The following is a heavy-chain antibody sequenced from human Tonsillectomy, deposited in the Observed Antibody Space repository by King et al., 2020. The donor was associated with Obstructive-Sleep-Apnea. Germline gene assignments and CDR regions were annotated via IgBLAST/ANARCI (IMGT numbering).Heavy chain of an antibody. D-gene: IGHD1-14*01. CDR1: GGSFSGYY. CDR2: INHSGST. V-gene: IGHV4-34*01. J-gene: IGHJ6*02. CDR3: ARASPGGYYGMDV. Sequence: VQLQQWGAGLLKPSETLSLTCAFSGGSFSGYYWSWIRQPPGQGLEWIGEINHSGSTNYNPSLKSRVSISVDTSKNQFSLKLSSVTAADTAVYNCARASPGGYYGMDVWGQGTTVTVSS.